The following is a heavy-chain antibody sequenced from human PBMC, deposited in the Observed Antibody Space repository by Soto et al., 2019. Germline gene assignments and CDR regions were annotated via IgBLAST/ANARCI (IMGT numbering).Heavy chain of an antibody. CDR3: ARGQRITIFGALPLPTEFFDY. CDR1: GYTFTSYG. D-gene: IGHD3-3*01. CDR2: ISAYNANT. V-gene: IGHV1-18*03. Sequence: GVPVKTSCKASGYTFTSYGISWARQAPEQVLEWMGWISAYNANTNYAQKIPGRVTMTTDTSTSTAYMELRSLRFDDIGVYYCARGQRITIFGALPLPTEFFDYWGQGTLVTVSS. J-gene: IGHJ4*02.